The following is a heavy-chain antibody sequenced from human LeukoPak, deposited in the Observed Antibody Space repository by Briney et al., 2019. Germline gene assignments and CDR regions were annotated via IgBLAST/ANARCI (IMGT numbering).Heavy chain of an antibody. CDR1: GGSFSGYY. J-gene: IGHJ4*02. CDR2: INHSGST. V-gene: IGHV4-34*01. D-gene: IGHD3-16*02. CDR3: ARYDYVWGSYRQ. Sequence: PSETLSLTCAVYGGSFSGYYWSWIRQPPGKGLEWIGEINHSGSTNYNPSLKSRVTISVDTSKNQFSLKLSSVTAADTAVYYCARYDYVWGSYRQWGQGTLVTVSS.